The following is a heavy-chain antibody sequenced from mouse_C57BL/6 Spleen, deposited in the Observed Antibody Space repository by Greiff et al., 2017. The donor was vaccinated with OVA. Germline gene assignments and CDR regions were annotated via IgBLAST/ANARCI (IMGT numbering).Heavy chain of an antibody. CDR2: ISSGSSTI. D-gene: IGHD1-1*01. CDR1: GFTFSDYG. CDR3: ARPLLRGGLYAMDY. J-gene: IGHJ4*01. V-gene: IGHV5-17*01. Sequence: EVQVVESGGGLVKPGGSLKLSCAASGFTFSDYGMHWVRQAPEKGLEWVAYISSGSSTIYYADTVKGRFTISRDNAKNTLLLQMTSLRSEDTAMYYCARPLLRGGLYAMDYWGQGTSVTVSS.